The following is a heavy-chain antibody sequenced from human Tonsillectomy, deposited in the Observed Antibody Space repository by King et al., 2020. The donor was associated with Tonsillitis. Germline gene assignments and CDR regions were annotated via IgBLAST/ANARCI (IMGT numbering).Heavy chain of an antibody. D-gene: IGHD3-22*01. Sequence: VQLVESGGGLVKPGGSLRLSCAASGFTFSDYYMSWIRQAPGKGLECVSYISSSGSTIYYADSVKGRFTISRDNAKNSLYLQMNSLRAEDTAVYYCARGDYYDSSGYSATYYYYGMDVWGQGTTVTVSS. J-gene: IGHJ6*02. CDR3: ARGDYYDSSGYSATYYYYGMDV. CDR2: ISSSGSTI. V-gene: IGHV3-11*01. CDR1: GFTFSDYY.